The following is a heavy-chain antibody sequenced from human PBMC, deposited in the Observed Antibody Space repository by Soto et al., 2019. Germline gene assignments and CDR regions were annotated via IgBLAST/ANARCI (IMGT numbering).Heavy chain of an antibody. CDR2: IIPIFGTA. J-gene: IGHJ6*02. CDR3: ASPHWGSYCISTSCHYGMDV. CDR1: GGTFSSYA. V-gene: IGHV1-69*12. Sequence: QVQLVQSGAEVKKPGSSVKVSCKASGGTFSSYAISWVRQAPGQGLEWMGGIIPIFGTANYAQKFQGRVTITADESTSPGYIELSSLRSEDTAVYYCASPHWGSYCISTSCHYGMDVWGQGTTVTVSS. D-gene: IGHD2-2*01.